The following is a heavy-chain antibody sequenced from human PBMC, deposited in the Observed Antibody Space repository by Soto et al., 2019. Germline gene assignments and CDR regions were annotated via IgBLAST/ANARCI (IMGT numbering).Heavy chain of an antibody. D-gene: IGHD2-2*01. Sequence: ASVKVSCKASGYTFTSYDINWVRQATGQGLEWTGWMNPNSGNTGYAQKFQGRVTMTRNTSISTAYMELSSLRSEDTAVYYCARVRGIVVVPAAIFHYYYGMDVWGQGTTVTVSS. CDR1: GYTFTSYD. CDR3: ARVRGIVVVPAAIFHYYYGMDV. J-gene: IGHJ6*02. V-gene: IGHV1-8*01. CDR2: MNPNSGNT.